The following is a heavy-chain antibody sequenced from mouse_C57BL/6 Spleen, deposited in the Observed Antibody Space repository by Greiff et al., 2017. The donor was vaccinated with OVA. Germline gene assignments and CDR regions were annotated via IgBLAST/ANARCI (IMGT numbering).Heavy chain of an antibody. CDR3: AREVDYGSSYVWCAY. Sequence: QVQLQQPGAELVKPGASVKLSCKASGYTFTSYWMHWVKQRPGQGLEWIGMIHPNSGSTNYNEKFKSKATLTVDKSSSTAYMQLSSLTSEDSAVYYCAREVDYGSSYVWCAYWGQGTLVTVSA. CDR1: GYTFTSYW. D-gene: IGHD1-1*01. J-gene: IGHJ3*01. CDR2: IHPNSGST. V-gene: IGHV1-64*01.